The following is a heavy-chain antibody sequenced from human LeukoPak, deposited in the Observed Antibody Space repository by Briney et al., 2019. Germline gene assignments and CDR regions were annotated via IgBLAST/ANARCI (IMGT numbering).Heavy chain of an antibody. CDR1: GFTFSSYW. V-gene: IGHV3-23*01. D-gene: IGHD5-24*01. Sequence: PGGSLRLSCAASGFTFSSYWMSWVRQAPGKGLEWVSAINSGGSTYYADSVKGRFTISRDSSKNTLYLQMNSLRAEDTAVYYCAKDLNRLDGYNYWGQGTLVTVSS. J-gene: IGHJ4*02. CDR3: AKDLNRLDGYNY. CDR2: INSGGST.